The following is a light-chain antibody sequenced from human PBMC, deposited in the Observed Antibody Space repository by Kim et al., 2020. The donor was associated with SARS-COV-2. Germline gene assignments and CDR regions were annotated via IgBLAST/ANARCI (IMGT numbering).Light chain of an antibody. CDR3: HQYDNLPRT. V-gene: IGKV1-33*01. CDR2: DTS. CDR1: QDISIY. J-gene: IGKJ4*01. Sequence: DIQMTQSPSSLSASVGERVTITCQASQDISIYLNWYQQKPGKAPKLLIYDTSNLETGVPSRFSGSGSGTDFTFTISSLQPEDIATYYCHQYDNLPRTFGGGTKLEI.